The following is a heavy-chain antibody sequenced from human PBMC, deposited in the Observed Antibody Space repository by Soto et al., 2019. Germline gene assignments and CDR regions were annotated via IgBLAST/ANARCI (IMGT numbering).Heavy chain of an antibody. Sequence: EVQLLASGGGLVQPGGSLRLSCAASGFTFSSYAMSWVRPAPGKRLEWVSAISGSGGSTYYADSVKGRCTLSRDNSEHTQYLRMSILGARLTAADYCAKSGHCRIIRCYRAPGYKYHCYYLDVWVKGSTVRVSS. CDR2: ISGSGGST. CDR1: GFTFSSYA. J-gene: IGHJ6*03. V-gene: IGHV3-23*01. D-gene: IGHD2-2*02. CDR3: AKSGHCRIIRCYRAPGYKYHCYYLDV.